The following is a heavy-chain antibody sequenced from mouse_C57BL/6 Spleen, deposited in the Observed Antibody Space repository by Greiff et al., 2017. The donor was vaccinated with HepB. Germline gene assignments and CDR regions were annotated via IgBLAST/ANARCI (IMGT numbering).Heavy chain of an antibody. V-gene: IGHV1-69*01. D-gene: IGHD1-1*01. J-gene: IGHJ2*01. CDR3: ARYGSGNY. Sequence: QVQLKQPGAELVMPGASVKLSCKASGYTFTSYWMHWVKQRPGQGLEWIGEIDPSDSYTNYNQKFKGKSTLTVDKSSSTAYMQLSSLTSEDSAVYYCARYGSGNYWGQGTTLTVSS. CDR2: IDPSDSYT. CDR1: GYTFTSYW.